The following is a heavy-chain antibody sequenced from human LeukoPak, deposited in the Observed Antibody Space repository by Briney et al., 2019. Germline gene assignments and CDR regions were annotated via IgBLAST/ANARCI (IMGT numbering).Heavy chain of an antibody. D-gene: IGHD3-22*01. Sequence: PSETLSLTCTVSGASINTYYWTWIRQPPGKGLEWIGYIYYSGNTSYNPSLKSRVTMSVDTSRTQFSLKLSSVTAADTAVYYCARGITMIDWGQGTLVTVSS. CDR1: GASINTYY. V-gene: IGHV4-59*01. CDR3: ARGITMID. CDR2: IYYSGNT. J-gene: IGHJ4*02.